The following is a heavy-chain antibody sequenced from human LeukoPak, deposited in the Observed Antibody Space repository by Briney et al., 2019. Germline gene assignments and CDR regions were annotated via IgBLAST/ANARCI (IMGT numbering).Heavy chain of an antibody. V-gene: IGHV1-2*02. CDR2: NNPNSGGT. D-gene: IGHD3-22*01. CDR3: AREYDSSGYSYYGMDV. J-gene: IGHJ6*02. CDR1: GYTFTGYY. Sequence: PSVKVSCKASGYTFTGYYMHWVRQAPGQGLEWMGWNNPNSGGTNYAQKFQGRVTMTRDTSISTAYMELSRLRSDDTAVYYCAREYDSSGYSYYGMDVWGQGTTVTVSS.